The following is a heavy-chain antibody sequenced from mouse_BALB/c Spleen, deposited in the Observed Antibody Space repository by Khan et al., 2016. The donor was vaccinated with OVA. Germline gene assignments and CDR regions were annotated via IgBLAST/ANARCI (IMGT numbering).Heavy chain of an antibody. Sequence: EVQLQESGPGLVKPSQSLSLTCTVTGYSITSDYAWNWIRQFPGNKLEWMSYITYSGSTSYTPSLKSRFSITRDTSKNQFFLQLNSLTTEDTATYYCARGRAYWGQGTLVTVSA. V-gene: IGHV3-2*02. J-gene: IGHJ3*01. CDR3: ARGRAY. CDR2: ITYSGST. D-gene: IGHD3-3*01. CDR1: GYSITSDYA.